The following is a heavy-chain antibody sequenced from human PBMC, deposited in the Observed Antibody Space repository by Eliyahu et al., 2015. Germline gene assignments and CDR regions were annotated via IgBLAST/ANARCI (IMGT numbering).Heavy chain of an antibody. CDR1: RFTFSXYA. J-gene: IGHJ4*02. CDR3: AKDHRYSGSYITVDY. D-gene: IGHD1-26*01. Sequence: QVQLVESGGGVVQPGRSLRLSXXASRFTFSXYAMHWVRQAPGKGLEWVAVISYDENNKYXADSVKGRFTISRDNSKNTLYLQMNSLRVEDTAVYYCAKDHRYSGSYITVDYWGQGTLVTVSS. V-gene: IGHV3-30*18. CDR2: ISYDENNK.